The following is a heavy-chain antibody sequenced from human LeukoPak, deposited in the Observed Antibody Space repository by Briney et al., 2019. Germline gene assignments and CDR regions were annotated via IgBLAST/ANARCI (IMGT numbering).Heavy chain of an antibody. CDR1: GGTFSSYA. CDR2: IIPIFGTA. J-gene: IGHJ6*03. D-gene: IGHD3-3*01. Sequence: SVKVSCKASGGTFSSYAISWVRQAPGQGLEWMGGIIPIFGTANYAQKFQGRVTITTDESTSTAYMELSSLRSEDTAVHYCAREGGTIFGVVISYYYYYMDVWGKGTTVTVSS. CDR3: AREGGTIFGVVISYYYYYMDV. V-gene: IGHV1-69*05.